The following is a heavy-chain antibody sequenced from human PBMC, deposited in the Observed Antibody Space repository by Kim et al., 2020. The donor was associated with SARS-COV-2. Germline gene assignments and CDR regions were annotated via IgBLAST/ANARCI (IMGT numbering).Heavy chain of an antibody. CDR3: ARPLTPYCGGDCPLEPYYYYYGMDV. CDR2: IIPIFGTA. D-gene: IGHD2-21*02. J-gene: IGHJ6*02. Sequence: SVKVSCKASGGTFSSYAISWVRQAPGQGLEWMGGIIPIFGTANYAQKFQGRVTITADESTSTAYMELSSLRSEDTAVYYCARPLTPYCGGDCPLEPYYYYYGMDVWGQGTTVTVSS. CDR1: GGTFSSYA. V-gene: IGHV1-69*13.